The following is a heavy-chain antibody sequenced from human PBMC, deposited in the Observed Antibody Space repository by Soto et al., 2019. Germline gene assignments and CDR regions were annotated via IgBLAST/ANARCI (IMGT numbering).Heavy chain of an antibody. Sequence: ASVKFSCKASGYTFTSYAMHWVRQAPGQRLEWMGWINAGNGNTKYSQKFQGRVTITRDTSAGTAYMELSSLRSEDTAVYYCARDRIAAAPQADWFDPWGQGTLVTDSS. CDR2: INAGNGNT. D-gene: IGHD6-13*01. CDR3: ARDRIAAAPQADWFDP. CDR1: GYTFTSYA. J-gene: IGHJ5*02. V-gene: IGHV1-3*01.